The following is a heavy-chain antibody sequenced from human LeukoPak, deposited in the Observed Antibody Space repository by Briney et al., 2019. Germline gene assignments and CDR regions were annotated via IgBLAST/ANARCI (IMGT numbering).Heavy chain of an antibody. V-gene: IGHV4-39*01. D-gene: IGHD1-26*01. Sequence: SETLSLACSVSGGSFSSSSYYWGWIRQPPGKGLEWIGSISYSGSTYYNPSLKSRVTISVDTSKNQFSLKLSSVTAADTAVYYCARLTPYSGSPLGDYWGQGTLVTVSS. CDR2: ISYSGST. CDR3: ARLTPYSGSPLGDY. J-gene: IGHJ4*02. CDR1: GGSFSSSSYY.